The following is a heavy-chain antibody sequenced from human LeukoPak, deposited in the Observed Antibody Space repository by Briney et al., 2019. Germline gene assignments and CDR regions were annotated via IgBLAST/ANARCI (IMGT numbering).Heavy chain of an antibody. D-gene: IGHD3-9*01. V-gene: IGHV3-74*01. CDR2: INSDGSST. J-gene: IGHJ4*02. CDR3: ARAYYDILTGYPPPEY. CDR1: GFTFSSYW. Sequence: GGSLRPSCAASGFTFSSYWMHWVRQAPGKGLVWVSRINSDGSSTSYADSVKGRFTISRDNAKNTLYLQMNSLRAEDTAVYYCARAYYDILTGYPPPEYWGQGTLVTVSS.